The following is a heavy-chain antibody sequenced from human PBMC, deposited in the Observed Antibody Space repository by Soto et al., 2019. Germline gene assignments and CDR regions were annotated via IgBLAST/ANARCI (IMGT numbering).Heavy chain of an antibody. CDR3: ARHPIVYTDYYSMDV. D-gene: IGHD2-15*01. CDR1: GDSAPSNSAP. V-gene: IGHV6-1*01. J-gene: IGHJ6*02. Sequence: QTLSLPCVISGDSAPSNSAPLNLSKQSPSRGLEWLGRTYYRSKWYNDYAVSVKSRITINPDTSKNQFSLQLNSVTPEDTAVYSCARHPIVYTDYYSMDVWGQGTTVTVAS. CDR2: TYYRSKWYN.